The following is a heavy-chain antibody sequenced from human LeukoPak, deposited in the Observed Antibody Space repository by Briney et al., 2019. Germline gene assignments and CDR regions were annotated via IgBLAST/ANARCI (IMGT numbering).Heavy chain of an antibody. CDR2: IYYSGST. V-gene: IGHV4-59*04. Sequence: ASETLSLTCTVSGVSISSYYWSWIRQPPGKGLEWIGYIYYSGSTYYNPSLKSRVTISVDTSKNQFSLKLSSVTAADTAVYYCARQVAAAGNNWFDPWGQGTLVTVSS. CDR3: ARQVAAAGNNWFDP. D-gene: IGHD6-13*01. J-gene: IGHJ5*02. CDR1: GVSISSYY.